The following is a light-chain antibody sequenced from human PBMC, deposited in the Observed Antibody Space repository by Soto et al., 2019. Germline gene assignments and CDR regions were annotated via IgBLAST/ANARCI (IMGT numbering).Light chain of an antibody. Sequence: DIQMTQSPSTLSASIGDTVTVACRASQGISSNLAWYQQKPGRAPKLLIFGASTLQSGVPSRFSGSGSGTDFTLTISSLQPEDFATYFCLHHNTFPWTFGQGTKVDIK. CDR1: QGISSN. CDR2: GAS. V-gene: IGKV1-9*01. J-gene: IGKJ1*01. CDR3: LHHNTFPWT.